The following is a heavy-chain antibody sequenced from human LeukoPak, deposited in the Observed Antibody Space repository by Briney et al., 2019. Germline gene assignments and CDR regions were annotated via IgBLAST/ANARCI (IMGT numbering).Heavy chain of an antibody. CDR2: IRYDGSNQ. CDR1: GFTFSSFA. D-gene: IGHD6-19*01. Sequence: QPGGSLRLSCAASGFTFSSFAMHWVRQAPGKGLEWVAFIRYDGSNQYYADSVKGRFTISRDISRNTLYLQMNSLRAEDTAMYYCTRMAVAGAAMIPSWGQGTLVTVSS. J-gene: IGHJ4*02. CDR3: TRMAVAGAAMIPS. V-gene: IGHV3-30*02.